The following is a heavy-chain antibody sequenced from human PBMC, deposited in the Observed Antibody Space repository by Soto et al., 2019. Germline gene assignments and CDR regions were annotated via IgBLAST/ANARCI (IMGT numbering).Heavy chain of an antibody. D-gene: IGHD2-2*01. CDR1: GFTFSSAW. CDR2: IKSKTDGGTT. CDR3: TSSIVPAAHYYYYGMDV. V-gene: IGHV3-15*07. J-gene: IGHJ6*02. Sequence: GGSLRLSCAASGFTFSSAWMNWVRQAPGKGLEWVGRIKSKTDGGTTDYAAPVKGRFTISRDDSKNTLYLQMNSLKTEDTAVYYCTSSIVPAAHYYYYGMDVWGQGTTVTVSS.